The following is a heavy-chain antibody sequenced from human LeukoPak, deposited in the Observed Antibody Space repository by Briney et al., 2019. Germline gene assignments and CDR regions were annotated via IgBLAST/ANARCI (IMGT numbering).Heavy chain of an antibody. CDR1: GGTFSSYA. Sequence: GASVKVSCKASGGTFSSYAISWVRQAPGQGLEWMGRIIPILGIANYAQKFQGRVTITADKSTSTAYMELSSLRSEDTAVYYCARGSYYYDSSGKGHYWGQGTLVTVSS. CDR2: IIPILGIA. V-gene: IGHV1-69*04. J-gene: IGHJ4*02. D-gene: IGHD3-22*01. CDR3: ARGSYYYDSSGKGHY.